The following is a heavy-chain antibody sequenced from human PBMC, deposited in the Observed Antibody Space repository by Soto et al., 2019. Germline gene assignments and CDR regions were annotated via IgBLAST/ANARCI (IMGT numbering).Heavy chain of an antibody. V-gene: IGHV4-31*03. J-gene: IGHJ3*01. CDR3: ASGGGYYYGSGSPVGTFDF. CDR1: GGSINSGGYY. D-gene: IGHD3-10*01. Sequence: SETLSLTCTVSGGSINSGGYYWNWIRQHPGKGLVWIGYIYYSGSTYYNPSLKSRITISVDTSKNQFSLKLSSVTAADTAVYYCASGGGYYYGSGSPVGTFDFWGQGTMVTVSS. CDR2: IYYSGST.